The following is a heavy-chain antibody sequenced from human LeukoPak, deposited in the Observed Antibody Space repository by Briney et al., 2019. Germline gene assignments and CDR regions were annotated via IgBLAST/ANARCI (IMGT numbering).Heavy chain of an antibody. CDR3: ARDRSTYDSGSYRAFDI. J-gene: IGHJ3*02. V-gene: IGHV4-59*01. CDR1: GGSFSGYY. Sequence: KPSETLSLTCAVYGGSFSGYYWTWIRQSPGKGLEWIGYIDYSGSTNYNPSLKSRVTISVDTSKNQFSLKLTSVTAADTAVYYCARDRSTYDSGSYRAFDIWGQGTMVTVSS. D-gene: IGHD3-10*01. CDR2: IDYSGST.